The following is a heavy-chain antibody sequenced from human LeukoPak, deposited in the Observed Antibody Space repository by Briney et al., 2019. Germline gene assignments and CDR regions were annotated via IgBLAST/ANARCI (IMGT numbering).Heavy chain of an antibody. CDR1: EFTVSNNY. V-gene: IGHV3-53*01. Sequence: PGGSLRLSCAASEFTVSNNYMSWVRQAPGKGLEWVSVIYSGGTPYYAGSVKGRFTISRDNSKNTLYLQMNSLRTEDTAVYYCARIASTSFAFDIWGQGTMVTVSS. J-gene: IGHJ3*02. CDR2: IYSGGTP. D-gene: IGHD2-2*01. CDR3: ARIASTSFAFDI.